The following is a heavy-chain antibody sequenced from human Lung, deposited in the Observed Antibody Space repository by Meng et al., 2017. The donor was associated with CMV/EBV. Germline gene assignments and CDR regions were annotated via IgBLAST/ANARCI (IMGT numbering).Heavy chain of an antibody. D-gene: IGHD2-2*01. V-gene: IGHV3-21*01. Sequence: GESXKISCAASGFTFSSYSINWVRQAPGKGLEWVSSFSSRSSYIYYADSVKGRFTISRANVKNSLYLQMNNLRAEDTAVYYCAREFCSSSSCYPPDVWGQGTTVTVSS. J-gene: IGHJ6*02. CDR2: FSSRSSYI. CDR1: GFTFSSYS. CDR3: AREFCSSSSCYPPDV.